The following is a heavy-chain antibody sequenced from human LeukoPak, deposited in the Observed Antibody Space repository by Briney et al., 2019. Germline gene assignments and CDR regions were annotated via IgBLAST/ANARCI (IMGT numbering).Heavy chain of an antibody. V-gene: IGHV1-69*04. J-gene: IGHJ6*02. CDR1: GGTFSSYA. Sequence: GASVKVSCKASGGTFSSYAISWVRQAPGQGLEWMGRIIPILGIANYAQKFQGRVTITADKSTSTAYMELSSLRSEDTAVYHCARLRYYYDSSGYRRYYYYGMDVWGQGTTVTVSS. D-gene: IGHD3-22*01. CDR3: ARLRYYYDSSGYRRYYYYGMDV. CDR2: IIPILGIA.